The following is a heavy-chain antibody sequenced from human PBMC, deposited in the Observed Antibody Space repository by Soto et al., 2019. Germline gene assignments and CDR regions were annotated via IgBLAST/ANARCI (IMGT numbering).Heavy chain of an antibody. CDR3: ARENGGARVLDYYYGMDV. J-gene: IGHJ6*02. D-gene: IGHD5-18*01. V-gene: IGHV3-48*02. CDR1: GFTFSSYS. CDR2: ISSSSSTI. Sequence: GSLRLSCAASGFTFSSYSMTWVRQAPGKGLEWVSYISSSSSTIYYADSVKGRFTISRDNAKNSLYLQMNSLRDEDTAVYYCARENGGARVLDYYYGMDVWGQGTTVTVSS.